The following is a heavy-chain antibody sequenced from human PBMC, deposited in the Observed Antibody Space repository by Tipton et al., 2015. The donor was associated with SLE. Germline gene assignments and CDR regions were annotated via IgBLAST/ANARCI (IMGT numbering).Heavy chain of an antibody. V-gene: IGHV3-23*01. CDR1: GFTFSSYA. D-gene: IGHD6-6*01. CDR3: AKGLNARPDYYYGMDV. Sequence: SLRLSCAASGFTFSSYAMSWVRQAPGKGLEWVSAISGSGGSTYYADSVKGRFTISRDNSKNTLYLQMNSLRAEDTAVYYCAKGLNARPDYYYGMDVWGQGTTVTVS. J-gene: IGHJ6*02. CDR2: ISGSGGST.